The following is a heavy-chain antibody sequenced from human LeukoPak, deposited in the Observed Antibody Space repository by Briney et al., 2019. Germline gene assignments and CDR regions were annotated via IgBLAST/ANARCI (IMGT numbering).Heavy chain of an antibody. CDR3: ARGSSSAYYTTWFDP. D-gene: IGHD3-3*01. V-gene: IGHV3-7*01. CDR1: GFTFGDYA. CDR2: IKQDGSGK. J-gene: IGHJ5*02. Sequence: GGSLRLSCTASGFTFGDYAMSWVRQAPGKGLEWVANIKQDGSGKYYEDSVKGRFTISRDNAKKSLDLQMDSLRAEDTAVYYCARGSSSAYYTTWFDPWGQGTLVTVSS.